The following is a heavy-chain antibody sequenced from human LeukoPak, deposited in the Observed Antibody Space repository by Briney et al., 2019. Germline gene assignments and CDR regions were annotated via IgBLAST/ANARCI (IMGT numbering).Heavy chain of an antibody. CDR2: IWYDGTNK. CDR1: GFTFRSYG. J-gene: IGHJ4*02. V-gene: IGHV3-33*01. D-gene: IGHD3-10*01. CDR3: ASGRMVRGVTISYYFDY. Sequence: PGGSLRLSCAASGFTFRSYGMHWVRQAPGKGLEWVAIIWYDGTNKYYADSVKGRFTISRDNSKNTLYLQMNSLRVEVTAVYYCASGRMVRGVTISYYFDYWGQGTLVTVPS.